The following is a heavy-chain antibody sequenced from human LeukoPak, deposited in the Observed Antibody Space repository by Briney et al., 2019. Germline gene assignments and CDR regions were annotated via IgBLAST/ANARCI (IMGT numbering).Heavy chain of an antibody. D-gene: IGHD3-22*01. CDR3: ARDGLGDSRGYYYSWFDP. CDR1: GGSISSSSCY. Sequence: PSETLSLTCTVSGGSISSSSCYWGWIRQPPGKGLEWIGSIYYSGSTYYNPSLKSRVTISVDTSKNQFSLKLSSVTAADTAVYYCARDGLGDSRGYYYSWFDPWGQGTLVTVSS. V-gene: IGHV4-39*07. J-gene: IGHJ5*02. CDR2: IYYSGST.